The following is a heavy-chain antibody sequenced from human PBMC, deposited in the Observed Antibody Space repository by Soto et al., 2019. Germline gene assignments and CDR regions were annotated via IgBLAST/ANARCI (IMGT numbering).Heavy chain of an antibody. CDR1: GFIFSSFG. CDR2: IWYDGSNT. D-gene: IGHD7-27*01. CDR3: VRDLLGSGGHFDY. J-gene: IGHJ4*02. V-gene: IGHV3-33*01. Sequence: GGSLRLSCAASGFIFSSFGMHWVRQAPGKGLEWVAHIWYDGSNTYYADSVKGRFTISRDNSRNTLYLQMNSLRAEDTAVYHCVRDLLGSGGHFDYWGQGSPATVSS.